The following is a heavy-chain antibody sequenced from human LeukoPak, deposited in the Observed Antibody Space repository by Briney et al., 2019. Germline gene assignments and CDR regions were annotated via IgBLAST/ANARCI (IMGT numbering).Heavy chain of an antibody. CDR1: GFTFSDYA. V-gene: IGHV3-23*01. Sequence: GGSLRLSCAASGFTFSDYAMSWVRQAPGKGLEWVSAISGSGGSTYYADSVKGRITISRDNSKNTLFLQMNSLRAEDTAVYYCAKRHCSGGSCYADSYGMDVWGQGTTVTVSS. D-gene: IGHD2-15*01. CDR2: ISGSGGST. J-gene: IGHJ6*02. CDR3: AKRHCSGGSCYADSYGMDV.